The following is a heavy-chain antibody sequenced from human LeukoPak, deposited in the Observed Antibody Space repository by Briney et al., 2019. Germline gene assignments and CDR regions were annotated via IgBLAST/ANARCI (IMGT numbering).Heavy chain of an antibody. Sequence: GGSLRLSCAGSGFTFSNYWMSWVRQAPGKGLEWVSVIYSGGSTFYADSVKGRFTISRDNSKNTVYLQMNSLRAEDTAVYYCARGRVSPGYWGQGTLVTVSS. CDR3: ARGRVSPGY. V-gene: IGHV3-53*01. CDR1: GFTFSNYW. CDR2: IYSGGST. J-gene: IGHJ4*02.